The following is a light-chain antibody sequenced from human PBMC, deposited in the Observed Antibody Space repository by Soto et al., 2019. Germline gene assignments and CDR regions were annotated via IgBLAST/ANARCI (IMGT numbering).Light chain of an antibody. J-gene: IGKJ1*01. CDR1: QGIRTY. CDR3: QQSYSIPRT. V-gene: IGKV1-39*01. Sequence: DIQMTQSPSSLSASVGDRVTITCRASQGIRTYLNWYQQERGKAPKLVIYGASSLQSGVPSRFSCSGSGTEFTLTISSLQPEDFATYYCQQSYSIPRTFDQGTKVEVK. CDR2: GAS.